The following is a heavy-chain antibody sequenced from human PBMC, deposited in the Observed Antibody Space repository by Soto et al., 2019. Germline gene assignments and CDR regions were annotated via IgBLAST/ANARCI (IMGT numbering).Heavy chain of an antibody. D-gene: IGHD6-19*01. CDR2: ISGSGGST. CDR3: ARVLKSSGWDNDVFDI. J-gene: IGHJ3*02. Sequence: PGGSLRLSCAASRFTFSSYAMSWVGQAPGKGLKWVSAISGSGGSTYDADSVKGRFTISRDNAKNTMFLHMDSLRAEDTAVYYCARVLKSSGWDNDVFDIWGQGTMVTVSS. CDR1: RFTFSSYA. V-gene: IGHV3-23*01.